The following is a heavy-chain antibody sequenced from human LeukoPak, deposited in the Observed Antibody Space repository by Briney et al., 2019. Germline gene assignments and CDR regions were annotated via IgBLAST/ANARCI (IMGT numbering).Heavy chain of an antibody. CDR2: ISGSGGST. D-gene: IGHD3-9*01. Sequence: PGGSLRLSCAASGFTFSSYAMSWVRQAPGKGLEWVSAISGSGGSTYYADSVKGRFTISRDNSKNTLYLQMNSLSAEDTAVYYCAKVLRYFDWLPKADYYYYSGMDVWGQGTTVTVSS. CDR3: AKVLRYFDWLPKADYYYYSGMDV. V-gene: IGHV3-23*01. J-gene: IGHJ6*02. CDR1: GFTFSSYA.